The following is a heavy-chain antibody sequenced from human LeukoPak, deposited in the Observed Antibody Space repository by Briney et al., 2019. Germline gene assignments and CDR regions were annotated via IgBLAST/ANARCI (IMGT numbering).Heavy chain of an antibody. J-gene: IGHJ4*02. CDR3: ARSDYGSGNYYWSLDY. CDR1: GGSISGYY. D-gene: IGHD3-10*01. V-gene: IGHV4-34*01. Sequence: SETLSLTCTVYGGSISGYYWSWIRQPPGKGLEWIAEIHHSGSANYNPSLKSRVTISIDTSKNQFSLKLSSVTAADTAVYYCARSDYGSGNYYWSLDYWGQGTLVTVSS. CDR2: IHHSGSA.